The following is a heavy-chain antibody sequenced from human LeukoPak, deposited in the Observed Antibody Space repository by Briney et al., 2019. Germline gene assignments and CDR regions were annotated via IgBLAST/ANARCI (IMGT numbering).Heavy chain of an antibody. J-gene: IGHJ3*02. CDR1: GFTFSNYW. CDR2: INSDGSNT. V-gene: IGHV3-74*01. D-gene: IGHD6-19*01. CDR3: ARSGVQWQWLLTYDAFDI. Sequence: GGSLRLSCAASGFTFSNYWVHWVRQAPGKGLVWVSRINSDGSNTSYADSVKGRFTISRDNAKNTLYLQMNSLRAEDTAVCYCARSGVQWQWLLTYDAFDIWGQGTMVTVSS.